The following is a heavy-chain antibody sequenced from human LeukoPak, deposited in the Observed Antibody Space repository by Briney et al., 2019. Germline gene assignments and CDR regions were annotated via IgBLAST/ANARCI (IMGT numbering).Heavy chain of an antibody. D-gene: IGHD3-10*01. CDR1: GITFSNYG. J-gene: IGHJ4*02. V-gene: IGHV3-7*03. CDR3: ARDRRGPFDY. CDR2: IKQDGSEK. Sequence: PGGSLRLSCAASGITFSNYGMHWVRQAPGKGLEWVANIKQDGSEKYYVDSVKGRFTISRDNAKNSLYLQMNSLRAEDTAVYFCARDRRGPFDYWGQGTLVTVSS.